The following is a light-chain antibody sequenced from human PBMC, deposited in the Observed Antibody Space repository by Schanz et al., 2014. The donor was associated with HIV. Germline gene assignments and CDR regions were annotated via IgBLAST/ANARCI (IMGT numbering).Light chain of an antibody. Sequence: QSALTQPPSASGSPGQSVTISCTGTSSDVGGYNYVSWYQQHPGKAPKLMIYDVNNRPSGVPDRFSGSKSGNTASLTVSGLQAEDEADYYCSSYAGNNNGVFGGGTKLTVL. CDR3: SSYAGNNNGV. CDR2: DVN. CDR1: SSDVGGYNY. V-gene: IGLV2-8*01. J-gene: IGLJ3*02.